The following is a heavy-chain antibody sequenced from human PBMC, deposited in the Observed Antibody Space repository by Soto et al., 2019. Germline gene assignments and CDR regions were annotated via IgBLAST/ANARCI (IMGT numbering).Heavy chain of an antibody. CDR1: GYTFTGYY. D-gene: IGHD3-10*01. J-gene: IGHJ5*02. Sequence: VKVSCKASGYTFTGYYMHWVRQAPGQGLEWMGWINPNSGGTNYAQKFQGWVTMTRDTSISTAYMELSRLRSDDTAVYYCARGLTDSPPPITMVRGVISRFDPWGQGTLVTVSS. CDR3: ARGLTDSPPPITMVRGVISRFDP. CDR2: INPNSGGT. V-gene: IGHV1-2*04.